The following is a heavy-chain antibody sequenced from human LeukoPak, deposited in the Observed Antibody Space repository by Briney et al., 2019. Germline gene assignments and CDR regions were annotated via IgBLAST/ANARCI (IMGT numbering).Heavy chain of an antibody. J-gene: IGHJ4*02. V-gene: IGHV1-69*13. CDR3: ARSGYSSSWSWYYSDY. D-gene: IGHD6-13*01. Sequence: SVKVSCKASGDTFSSYAISWVRQAPEQGLEWMGGIIPIFGTANYAQKFQGRVTITADESTSTAYMELSSLRSEDTAVYYCARSGYSSSWSWYYSDYWGQGTLVTVSS. CDR2: IIPIFGTA. CDR1: GDTFSSYA.